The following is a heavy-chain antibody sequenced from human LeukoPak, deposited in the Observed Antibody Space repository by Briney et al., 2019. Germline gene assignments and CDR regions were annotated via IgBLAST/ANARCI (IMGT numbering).Heavy chain of an antibody. D-gene: IGHD3-16*01. V-gene: IGHV1-46*01. J-gene: IGHJ4*02. Sequence: ASVKVSCKASGYTFTSYYIHWVRQAPGQGLEWMGAIRPSDDYTAYAQNFQGRITVTRDTSTSTVYMDLSSLKSEDTAVYYCAREPQPPGGGNIDYWGQGTLVTVSS. CDR1: GYTFTSYY. CDR2: IRPSDDYT. CDR3: AREPQPPGGGNIDY.